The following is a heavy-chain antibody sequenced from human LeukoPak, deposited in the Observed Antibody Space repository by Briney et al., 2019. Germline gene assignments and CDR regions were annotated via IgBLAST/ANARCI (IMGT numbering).Heavy chain of an antibody. V-gene: IGHV3-48*04. Sequence: GGSLRLSCAASGFTFTAYTINWVRQAPGKGLEWVSYISSSGSTIYYADSVKGRFTISRDNAKNTLYLQMNSLRAEDTAVYYCAKYLSEEPMDVWGKGTTVTISS. CDR1: GFTFTAYT. CDR3: AKYLSEEPMDV. D-gene: IGHD1-26*01. J-gene: IGHJ6*04. CDR2: ISSSGSTI.